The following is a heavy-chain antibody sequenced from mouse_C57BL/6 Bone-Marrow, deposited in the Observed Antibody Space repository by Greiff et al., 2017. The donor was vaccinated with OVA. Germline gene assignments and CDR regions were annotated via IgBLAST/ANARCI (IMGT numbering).Heavy chain of an antibody. CDR2: IDPENGDT. CDR1: GFNIKDDY. D-gene: IGHD1-1*01. J-gene: IGHJ4*01. Sequence: EVQLKQSGAELVRPGASVKLSCTASGFNIKDDYMHWVKQRPEQGLEWIGWIDPENGDTEYASKFQGKATITADTSSNTAYLQLSSLTSEDTAVYYCTTATTDYYAMDYWGQGTSVTVSS. CDR3: TTATTDYYAMDY. V-gene: IGHV14-4*01.